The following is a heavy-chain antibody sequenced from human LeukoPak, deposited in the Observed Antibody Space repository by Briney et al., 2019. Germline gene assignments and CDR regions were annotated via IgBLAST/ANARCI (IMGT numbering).Heavy chain of an antibody. V-gene: IGHV3-23*01. CDR2: ISGSGGST. D-gene: IGHD5-24*01. J-gene: IGHJ6*02. CDR3: AREWEMATPENFYYYYGMDV. Sequence: GGSLRLSCAASGFTFSSYAMSWVRQAPGKGLEWVSAISGSGGSTYYADSVKGRFTISRDNAKNSLYLQMNSLRAEDTAVYYCAREWEMATPENFYYYYGMDVWGQGTTVTVSS. CDR1: GFTFSSYA.